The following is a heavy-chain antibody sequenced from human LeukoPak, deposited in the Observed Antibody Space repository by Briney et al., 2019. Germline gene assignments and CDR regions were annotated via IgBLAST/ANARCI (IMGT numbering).Heavy chain of an antibody. CDR1: GGSISSYY. CDR2: IYYSGST. CDR3: ARGVGEFGYYYYGMDV. D-gene: IGHD3-10*01. J-gene: IGHJ6*02. Sequence: SSETLSLTCTVSGGSISSYYWSWIRQPPGKGLEWIGYIYYSGSTNYNPSLKSRVTISVDTSKNQFSLKLSSVTAADTAVYYCARGVGEFGYYYYGMDVWGQGTTVTVSS. V-gene: IGHV4-59*01.